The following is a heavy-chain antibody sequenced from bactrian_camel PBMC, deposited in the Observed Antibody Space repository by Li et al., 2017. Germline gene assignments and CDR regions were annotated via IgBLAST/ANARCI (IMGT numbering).Heavy chain of an antibody. Sequence: VQLVESGGGSVQAGGSLRLSCVASGYYEGLHCMAWFRQGLGNKREGVAMIDTSGHRTYYADSVNGRFTISQDNAKNTVYLQMNSLKPEDTAMYYCAAKGPYCYTKLSVRDFTYWGQGTQVTVS. CDR1: GYYEGLHC. CDR2: IDTSGHRT. J-gene: IGHJ6*01. CDR3: AAKGPYCYTKLSVRDFTY. V-gene: IGHV3S63*01. D-gene: IGHD2*01.